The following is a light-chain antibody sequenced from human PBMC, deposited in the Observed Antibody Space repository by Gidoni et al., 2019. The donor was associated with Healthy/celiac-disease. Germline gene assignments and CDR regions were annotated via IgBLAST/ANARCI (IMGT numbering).Light chain of an antibody. V-gene: IGKV1-39*01. CDR1: QSISSY. Sequence: DIQMTQSPSSLSASVGDRVTITCRASQSISSYLNWYPQKPGKAPKLLIYAASSLQSGVPSRFSGSGSGTDFTLTISSLQPEDFATYYCQQSYSTPRGTFGQGTKVEIK. CDR3: QQSYSTPRGT. J-gene: IGKJ1*01. CDR2: AAS.